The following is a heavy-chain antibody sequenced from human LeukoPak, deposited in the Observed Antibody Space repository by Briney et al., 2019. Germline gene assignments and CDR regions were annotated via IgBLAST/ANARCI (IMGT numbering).Heavy chain of an antibody. CDR3: ARNDSSGYFDY. CDR2: VYHSGST. J-gene: IGHJ4*02. V-gene: IGHV4-38-2*01. CDR1: DYSISSGNY. D-gene: IGHD3-22*01. Sequence: KSSETLSLTCAVSDYSISSGNYWGWIRQPPGKGLEWIGNVYHSGSTHYRPSLKSRVTISVDTSKHQFSLKLSSVTAADTVVYYCARNDSSGYFDYWGQGTLVTVSS.